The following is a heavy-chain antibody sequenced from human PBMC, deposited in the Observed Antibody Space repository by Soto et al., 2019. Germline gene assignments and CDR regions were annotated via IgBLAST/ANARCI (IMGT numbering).Heavy chain of an antibody. D-gene: IGHD3-10*01. Sequence: ASETLSLTCTVSGGSFSSNNHYWVWIRQPPGKGLEWIGSIYYGGTTYYNPSLKSRVTISVDTSKNQFSLKLSSVTAADTAEYYCARGRGLLLWFGELHNWFDPWGQGTLVTVSS. J-gene: IGHJ5*02. CDR3: ARGRGLLLWFGELHNWFDP. CDR1: GGSFSSNNHY. V-gene: IGHV4-39*07. CDR2: IYYGGTT.